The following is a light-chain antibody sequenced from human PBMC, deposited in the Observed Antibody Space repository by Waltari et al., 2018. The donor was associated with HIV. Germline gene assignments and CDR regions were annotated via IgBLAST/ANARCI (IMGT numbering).Light chain of an antibody. Sequence: DIQVTQSPSSLSASVGDRVTITCRASQSVKSYLNWYQQKPGQAPKLLIYAASSLQSGVPSRFSGSGSGTDFTLTISSLQPEDFATYYCQQSFSNPRTFGQGTRVEMK. V-gene: IGKV1-39*01. J-gene: IGKJ1*01. CDR3: QQSFSNPRT. CDR2: AAS. CDR1: QSVKSY.